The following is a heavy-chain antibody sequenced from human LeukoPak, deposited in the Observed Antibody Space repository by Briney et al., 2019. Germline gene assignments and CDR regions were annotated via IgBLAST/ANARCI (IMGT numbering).Heavy chain of an antibody. V-gene: IGHV3-53*01. CDR1: GFTVSSNY. CDR2: SPSGADT. CDR3: ARRAYNWGALDI. J-gene: IGHJ3*02. Sequence: PGGSLRLSCAASGFTVSSNYMSWVRQAPGKGLEWVSTLSPSGADTYYADSVKGRFTISRDISKNTLYLQMNSLRAEDTAVYYCARRAYNWGALDIWGQGTMVTVSS. D-gene: IGHD5-24*01.